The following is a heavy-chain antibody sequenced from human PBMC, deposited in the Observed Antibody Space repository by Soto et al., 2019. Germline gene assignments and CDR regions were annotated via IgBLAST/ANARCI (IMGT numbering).Heavy chain of an antibody. CDR2: IKQDGSEK. CDR1: GFTFSTYA. D-gene: IGHD3-10*01. V-gene: IGHV3-7*03. J-gene: IGHJ5*02. CDR3: ARDVYGSGSYLWLNWFDP. Sequence: GGSLRLSCAASGFTFSTYAMHWVRQAPGKGLEWVANIKQDGSEKYYVDSVKGRFTISRDNAKNSLYLQMNSLRAEDTAVYYCARDVYGSGSYLWLNWFDPWGQGTLVTVSS.